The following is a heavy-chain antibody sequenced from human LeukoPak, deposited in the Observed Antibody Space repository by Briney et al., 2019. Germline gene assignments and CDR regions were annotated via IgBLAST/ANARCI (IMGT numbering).Heavy chain of an antibody. V-gene: IGHV4-34*01. CDR3: ARDHRSYYDYVWGSYRGFDY. D-gene: IGHD3-16*02. Sequence: SETLSLTCAVYGGSFSGYYWSWIRQPPGKGLEWIGEINHSGSTNYNPSLKSRVTISVDTSKNQFSLKLSSVTAADTAVYYCARDHRSYYDYVWGSYRGFDYWGQGTLVTVSS. CDR2: INHSGST. CDR1: GGSFSGYY. J-gene: IGHJ4*02.